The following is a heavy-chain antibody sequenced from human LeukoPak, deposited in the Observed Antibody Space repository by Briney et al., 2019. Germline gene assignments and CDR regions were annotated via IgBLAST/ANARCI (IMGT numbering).Heavy chain of an antibody. J-gene: IGHJ4*02. CDR3: ARGRGYSGYFDY. Sequence: SETLSLTCTVSGGSISSYYWSWIRQPPGKGLEWIGEINHSGSTNYNPSLKSRVTISVDTSKNQFSLKLSSVTAADTAVYYCARGRGYSGYFDYWGQGTLVTVSS. D-gene: IGHD5-12*01. V-gene: IGHV4-34*01. CDR1: GGSISSYY. CDR2: INHSGST.